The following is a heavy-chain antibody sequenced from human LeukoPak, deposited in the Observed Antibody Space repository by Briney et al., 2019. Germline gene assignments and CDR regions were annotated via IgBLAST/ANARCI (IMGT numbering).Heavy chain of an antibody. CDR2: IYHSGST. D-gene: IGHD6-25*01. CDR1: GGSISSSNW. J-gene: IGHJ4*02. Sequence: SETLSLTCAVSGGSISSSNWWSWVRQPPGKGLEWIGEIYHSGSTNYNPSLKSRVTISVDKSKNQFSLKLSSVTAADTAVYYCATTTAAGDYYFDYWGQGTLVTVSS. CDR3: ATTTAAGDYYFDY. V-gene: IGHV4-4*02.